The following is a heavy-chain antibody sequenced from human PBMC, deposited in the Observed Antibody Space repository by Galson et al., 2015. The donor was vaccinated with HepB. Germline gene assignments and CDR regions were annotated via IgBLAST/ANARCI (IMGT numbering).Heavy chain of an antibody. D-gene: IGHD2-2*01. V-gene: IGHV1-69*06. J-gene: IGHJ4*02. CDR2: IIPIFGTA. Sequence: SVKVSCKASGGTFSSYAISWVRQAPGQGLEWMGGIIPIFGTANYAQKFQGRVTITADKSTSTAYMELSSLRSEDTAVYYCARDPSRSYYFDYWGQGTLVTVSS. CDR3: ARDPSRSYYFDY. CDR1: GGTFSSYA.